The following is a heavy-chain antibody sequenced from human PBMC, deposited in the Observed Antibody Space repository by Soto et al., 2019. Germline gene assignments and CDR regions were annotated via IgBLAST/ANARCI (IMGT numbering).Heavy chain of an antibody. J-gene: IGHJ4*02. CDR1: GFAFSSHA. Sequence: GGSLRLSCAASGFAFSSHAMSWVRQAPGKGLEWVSGISGSGGRTYYADSVKGRFTISRDNSKNTLDLQMNSLRAEDTAVYYCAKGRYSYDSSGHDYWGLGTLVTVSS. D-gene: IGHD3-22*01. CDR2: ISGSGGRT. V-gene: IGHV3-23*01. CDR3: AKGRYSYDSSGHDY.